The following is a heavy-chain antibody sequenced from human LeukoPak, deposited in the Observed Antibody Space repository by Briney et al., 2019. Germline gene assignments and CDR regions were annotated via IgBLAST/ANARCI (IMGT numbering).Heavy chain of an antibody. J-gene: IGHJ4*02. CDR2: IYYSGST. D-gene: IGHD5-18*01. Sequence: SETLSLTCTVSGGSISSHYWSWIRQPPGKGLEWIGYIYYSGSTNYNPSLKSRVTISVDTSKNQFSLKLSSVTAADTAVYYCARASPGYSYVYWGQGTLATVSS. V-gene: IGHV4-59*11. CDR1: GGSISSHY. CDR3: ARASPGYSYVY.